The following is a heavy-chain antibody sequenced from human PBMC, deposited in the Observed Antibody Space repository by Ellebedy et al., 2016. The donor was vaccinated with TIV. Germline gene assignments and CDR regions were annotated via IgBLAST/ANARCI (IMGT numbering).Heavy chain of an antibody. V-gene: IGHV1-69*04. CDR1: GGTFSSYA. J-gene: IGHJ6*02. CDR3: ARGGYISSWLDSDYYYGMDV. CDR2: IIPILDIA. D-gene: IGHD6-13*01. Sequence: AASVKVSCKASGGTFSSYAISWARQAPGQGLEWMGRIIPILDIANYAQKFQGRVTITADKSTSTAYVELSSLRSEDTAVYYCARGGYISSWLDSDYYYGMDVWGQGTTVTVSS.